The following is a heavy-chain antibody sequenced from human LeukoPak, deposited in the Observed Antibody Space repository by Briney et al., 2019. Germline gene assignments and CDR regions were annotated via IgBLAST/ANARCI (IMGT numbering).Heavy chain of an antibody. Sequence: PSETLSMTCTASGGSISSSSYSWGWIRKPPGKGLEWIGSIYYSGSTYYNPSLKSRVTISVDTSKNQFSLKLSSVTAADTAVYYCARDGYCSGGSCSFDYWGQGTLVTVSS. CDR1: GGSISSSSYS. V-gene: IGHV4-39*02. CDR3: ARDGYCSGGSCSFDY. J-gene: IGHJ4*02. D-gene: IGHD2-15*01. CDR2: IYYSGST.